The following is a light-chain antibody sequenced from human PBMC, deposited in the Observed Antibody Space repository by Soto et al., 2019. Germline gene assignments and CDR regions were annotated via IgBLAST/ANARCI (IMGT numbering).Light chain of an antibody. CDR2: DAS. J-gene: IGKJ4*01. Sequence: EIVLTQSPATLSLSTGERATLSCRASQYVSSYLAWYQHKPGQAPRILNYDASHRAPGIPATFSGSGAGTDFTLNISSLEPEDFEVYYCQQRSNWPLTFGGGTKVEIK. CDR3: QQRSNWPLT. V-gene: IGKV3-11*01. CDR1: QYVSSY.